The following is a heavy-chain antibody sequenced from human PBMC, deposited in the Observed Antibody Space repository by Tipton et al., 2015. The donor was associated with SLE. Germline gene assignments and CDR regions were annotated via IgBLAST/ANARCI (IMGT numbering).Heavy chain of an antibody. CDR2: INHSGST. Sequence: LRLSCAVYAGSFSGYYWSWIRQPPGKGLEWIGEINHSGSTNYNPSLKSRVTISVDTSKNQFSLKLSSVTAADTAVYYCASSPSFDYWGQGTLVTVSS. CDR3: ASSPSFDY. J-gene: IGHJ4*02. CDR1: AGSFSGYY. V-gene: IGHV4-34*01.